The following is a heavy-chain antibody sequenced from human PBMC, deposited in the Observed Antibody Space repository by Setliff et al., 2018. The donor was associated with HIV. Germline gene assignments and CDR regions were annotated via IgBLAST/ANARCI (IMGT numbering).Heavy chain of an antibody. J-gene: IGHJ4*02. CDR3: ATDPKGDGWAYFDS. Sequence: PLETLSLTCSVAGASMTSHYLTWIRQPRGMGLEWIGNIYGSGTTKYNPSLRSRVTISVDKSKNQLSLSLDSVTAADTAVYYCATDPKGDGWAYFDSWGQGTLVTVS. CDR2: IYGSGTT. CDR1: GASMTSHY. V-gene: IGHV4-59*11. D-gene: IGHD6-19*01.